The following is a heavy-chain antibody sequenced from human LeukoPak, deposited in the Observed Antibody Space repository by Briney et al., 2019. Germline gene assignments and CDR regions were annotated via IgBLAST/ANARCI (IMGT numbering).Heavy chain of an antibody. CDR2: IQYDASSK. V-gene: IGHV3-30*02. D-gene: IGHD3-22*01. CDR1: GLSFSRNG. CDR3: ARDKYYYDSSASQRHYDY. J-gene: IGHJ4*02. Sequence: PGGSLRLSCAASGLSFSRNGMHWVRQAPGKGLEWLTFIQYDASSKYYADSVKGRFTISRDNAKNSLYLQMNSLRAEDTAVYYCARDKYYYDSSASQRHYDYWGQGTLVTVSS.